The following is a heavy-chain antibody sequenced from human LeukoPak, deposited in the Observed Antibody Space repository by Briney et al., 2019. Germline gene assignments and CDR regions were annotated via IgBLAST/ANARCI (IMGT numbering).Heavy chain of an antibody. V-gene: IGHV4-39*07. CDR1: GGSISSSSYY. CDR3: VRDHFGLISGSYYY. Sequence: SETLSLTCTASGGSISSSSYYWGWIRQPPGRGLEGIGRIYYSGSTYDNPSLKSRLTISVHTPKNQYSLQRSSVTAADTAVYYCVRDHFGLISGSYYYWGQGTLVTVSS. D-gene: IGHD3-10*01. CDR2: IYYSGST. J-gene: IGHJ4*02.